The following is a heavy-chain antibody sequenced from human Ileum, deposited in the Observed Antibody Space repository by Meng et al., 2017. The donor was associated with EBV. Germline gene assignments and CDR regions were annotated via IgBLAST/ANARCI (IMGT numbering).Heavy chain of an antibody. J-gene: IGHJ4*02. CDR3: ANRRPASGPLGDY. V-gene: IGHV4-4*02. Sequence: QLQRPGPGLLNPSATLSLTVAVSGASISSTNWWSWVRQPPGKGLEWIGDIYHSGSTNYNPSLKSRVTISIDASKNQFSLKVTSVTAADTAMYYCANRRPASGPLGDYWGQGTLVTVSS. D-gene: IGHD2-2*01. CDR2: IYHSGST. CDR1: GASISSTNW.